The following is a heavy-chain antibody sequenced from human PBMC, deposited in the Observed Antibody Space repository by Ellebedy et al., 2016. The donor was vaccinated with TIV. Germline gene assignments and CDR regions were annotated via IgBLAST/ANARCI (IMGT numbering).Heavy chain of an antibody. Sequence: GESLKISCAASGFNFSSYAMTWVRQAPGKGLEWVSDLSSGGGGAYYADSVKGRFSISRDNAKNTLYLQMNSLRAEDTAVYYCTRNFYCTSTTCSLAEYWGQGALVTVSS. D-gene: IGHD2-2*01. CDR2: LSSGGGGA. CDR1: GFNFSSYA. J-gene: IGHJ4*02. V-gene: IGHV3-23*01. CDR3: TRNFYCTSTTCSLAEY.